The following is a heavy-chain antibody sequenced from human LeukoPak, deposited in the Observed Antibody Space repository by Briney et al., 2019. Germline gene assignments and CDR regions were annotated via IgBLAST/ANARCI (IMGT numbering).Heavy chain of an antibody. CDR1: GGSISSYY. CDR3: ARHRQGGIYTSSWYGFDY. Sequence: SETLSLTCTVSGGSISSYYWSWIRQPPGKGLEWIGYIYYSGSTNYNPSLKSRVTISVDTSKNQYSLKLSSVTAADTAVYYCARHRQGGIYTSSWYGFDYWGQGTLVTVSS. J-gene: IGHJ4*02. D-gene: IGHD6-13*01. V-gene: IGHV4-59*08. CDR2: IYYSGST.